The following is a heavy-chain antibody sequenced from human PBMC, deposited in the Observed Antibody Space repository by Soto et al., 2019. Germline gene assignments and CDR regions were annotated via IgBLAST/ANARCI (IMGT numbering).Heavy chain of an antibody. CDR3: ARHTGIYYDYRMDV. CDR1: GFTFDEYC. V-gene: IGHV3-20*04. D-gene: IGHD3-10*01. CDR2: INWNGGGT. J-gene: IGHJ6*02. Sequence: EVQLVESGGGVVRPGGSLRLYCAASGFTFDEYCMSWVSHAPGKGLEWARGINWNGGGTGYADSVKDRFTISRDNTKNPRYMQMNSLRAADKALYYCARHTGIYYDYRMDVWVQGTTVTVFS.